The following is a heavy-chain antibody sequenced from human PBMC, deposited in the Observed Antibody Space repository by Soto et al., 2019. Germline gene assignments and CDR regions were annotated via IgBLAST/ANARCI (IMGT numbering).Heavy chain of an antibody. CDR2: ISGSGGST. CDR1: GFTFSSYA. J-gene: IGHJ4*02. Sequence: GGSLRLSCAASGFTFSSYAMSWVRQAPGKGLEWVSTISGSGGSTYYADSVKGRFTISRDNSKNTLYLQMNSLRAEDTAVYYCANIFNMVRGVDLEVYWGQGTLVNVPS. V-gene: IGHV3-23*01. CDR3: ANIFNMVRGVDLEVY. D-gene: IGHD3-10*01.